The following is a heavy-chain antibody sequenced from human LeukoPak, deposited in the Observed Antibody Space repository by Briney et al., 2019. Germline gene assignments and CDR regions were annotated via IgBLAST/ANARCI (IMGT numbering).Heavy chain of an antibody. J-gene: IGHJ4*02. CDR3: ATKGMVAYCGGDCYSSFDY. CDR1: GYTLTELS. D-gene: IGHD2-21*02. Sequence: ASVKVSCKVSGYTLTELSMHWVRQAPGKGLEWMGGFDPEDGETIYAQKFQGRVTMTEDTSTDTAYMELSSLRSEDTAVYYCATKGMVAYCGGDCYSSFDYWGPGTLVTVSS. V-gene: IGHV1-24*01. CDR2: FDPEDGET.